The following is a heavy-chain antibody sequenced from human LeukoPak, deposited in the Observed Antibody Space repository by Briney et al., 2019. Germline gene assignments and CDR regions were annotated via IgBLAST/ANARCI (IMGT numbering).Heavy chain of an antibody. J-gene: IGHJ4*02. CDR3: TKEMADRREAFDY. CDR1: GFTFSYYA. D-gene: IGHD6-6*01. V-gene: IGHV3-23*01. Sequence: GGSLRLSCAASGFTFSYYAMIWVRQAPGKGLEWVSVISGSGGSTYYADSVKGRFTISRDNSKNTLYLQMNSLRAEDTAVYYCTKEMADRREAFDYWGQGTLATVSS. CDR2: ISGSGGST.